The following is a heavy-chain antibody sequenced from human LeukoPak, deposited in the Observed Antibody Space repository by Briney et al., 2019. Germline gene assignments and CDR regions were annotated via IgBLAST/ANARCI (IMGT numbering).Heavy chain of an antibody. CDR3: ARERDDYGDPNWFDP. D-gene: IGHD4-17*01. Sequence: PGGSLRLSCAASGFTFSSYGMPWVRQAPGKGLEWVAVIWYDGSNKYYADSVKGRFTISRDNSKNTLYLQMNSLRAEDTAVYYCARERDDYGDPNWFDPWAREPWSPSPQ. CDR2: IWYDGSNK. V-gene: IGHV3-33*01. CDR1: GFTFSSYG. J-gene: IGHJ5*02.